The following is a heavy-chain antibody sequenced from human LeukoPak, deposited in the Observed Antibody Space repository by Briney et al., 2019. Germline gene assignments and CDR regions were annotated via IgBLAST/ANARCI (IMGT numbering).Heavy chain of an antibody. CDR1: GFTFSSYE. CDR3: ARNYYDSSDLTDVLHYSFDY. CDR2: IISSGSTI. Sequence: GGSPRLSCAASGFTFSSYEMNWVRQAPGKGLEWVSYIISSGSTIYYADSVKGRFTISRDNAKNSLYLQMNSLRAEDTAVYYCARNYYDSSDLTDVLHYSFDYWGQGTLVTASA. D-gene: IGHD3-22*01. J-gene: IGHJ4*02. V-gene: IGHV3-48*03.